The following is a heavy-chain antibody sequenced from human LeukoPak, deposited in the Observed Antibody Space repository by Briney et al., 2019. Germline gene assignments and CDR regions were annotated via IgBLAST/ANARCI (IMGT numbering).Heavy chain of an antibody. CDR3: ARDRDSSTYSFDC. Sequence: AGSLSLSCAASGFTFSTYSMNWVRQAPGKGLESLSYISSSSSTIYYADSVKGRFTISRDNAKNSLYLQMNSLRDEDTAVYYCARDRDSSTYSFDCWGQGTLVTVSS. V-gene: IGHV3-48*02. D-gene: IGHD6-19*01. CDR1: GFTFSTYS. CDR2: ISSSSSTI. J-gene: IGHJ4*02.